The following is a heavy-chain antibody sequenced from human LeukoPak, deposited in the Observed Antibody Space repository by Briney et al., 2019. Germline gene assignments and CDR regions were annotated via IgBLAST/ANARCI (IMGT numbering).Heavy chain of an antibody. J-gene: IGHJ4*02. V-gene: IGHV4-59*01. CDR2: IYYSGST. CDR3: ARAGGVLGYFDY. D-gene: IGHD3-10*01. CDR1: GGSISSYY. Sequence: KSSETLSLTCTVSGGSISSYYWSWIRQPPGKGLEWIGYIYYSGSTNYNPSLKSRVTISVDTSKNQFSLKLSSVTAADTAVYYCARAGGVLGYFDYWGQGALVTVSS.